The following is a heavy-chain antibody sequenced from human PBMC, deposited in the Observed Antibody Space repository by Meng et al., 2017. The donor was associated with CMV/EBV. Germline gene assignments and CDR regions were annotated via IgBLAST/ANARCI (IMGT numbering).Heavy chain of an antibody. V-gene: IGHV3-15*01. D-gene: IGHD3-22*01. CDR2: IKSKTDGGTT. CDR3: TSTIGYYYDSSGYNLDY. J-gene: IGHJ4*02. Sequence: GESLKISCAASGFTFSNAWMSWVRQAPGKGLEWVGRIKSKTDGGTTDYAAPVKGRFTISRDDSKNTLYLQMNSLKTEDTAVYYCTSTIGYYYDSSGYNLDYWGQGTLVTVSS. CDR1: GFTFSNAW.